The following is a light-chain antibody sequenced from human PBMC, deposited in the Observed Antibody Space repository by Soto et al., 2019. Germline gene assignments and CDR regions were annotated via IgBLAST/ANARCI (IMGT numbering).Light chain of an antibody. V-gene: IGLV1-40*01. CDR3: QSYDSSLSGLYV. Sequence: QSVLTQPPSVSGAPGQRVTISCTGSSSNIGAGYDVHWYQQLPGTAPKLLIYGNSNRPSGVPDRFSGSKSGTSASLAITGLQAEDEADYYCQSYDSSLSGLYVFGIGTKVTAL. J-gene: IGLJ1*01. CDR1: SSNIGAGYD. CDR2: GNS.